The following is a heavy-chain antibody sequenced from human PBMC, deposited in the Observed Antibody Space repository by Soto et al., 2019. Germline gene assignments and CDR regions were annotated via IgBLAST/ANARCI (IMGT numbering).Heavy chain of an antibody. CDR1: GFTFSSYS. V-gene: IGHV3-21*01. D-gene: IGHD3-10*01. J-gene: IGHJ6*02. Sequence: GGSLRLSCAASGFTFSSYSMNWVRQAPGKGLEWVSSISSSSSYIYYADSVKGRFTISRDNAKNSLYLQMNSLRAEDTAVYYCARGPHYGSGSYYYYYYGMDVWGQGTTVTVSS. CDR2: ISSSSSYI. CDR3: ARGPHYGSGSYYYYYYGMDV.